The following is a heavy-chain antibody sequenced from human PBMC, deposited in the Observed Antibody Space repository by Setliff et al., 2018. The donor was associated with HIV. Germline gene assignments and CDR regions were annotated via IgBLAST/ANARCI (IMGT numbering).Heavy chain of an antibody. Sequence: ASETLSLTCTVSGGFIGGYYWSWIRQPPGTGLEWLGCIYSGGSTNYNPSLESRVTISLDTSKNQFSLRLTAVTAADTAVYYCARVRSYGSAYDAFDVWGPGTMVTVS. D-gene: IGHD3-10*01. J-gene: IGHJ3*01. V-gene: IGHV4-4*08. CDR3: ARVRSYGSAYDAFDV. CDR2: IYSGGST. CDR1: GGFIGGYY.